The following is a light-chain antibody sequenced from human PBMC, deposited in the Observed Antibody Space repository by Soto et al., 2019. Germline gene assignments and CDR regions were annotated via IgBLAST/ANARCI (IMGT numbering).Light chain of an antibody. J-gene: IGKJ1*01. Sequence: DIQMTQSPSTLSASVGDRVTITCRASQHIGIWLAWYQQKQGRAPRLLLSKASTLQTGVPSRFSGSGSGTEFTLTISRPQPDDFASYYCQQYESYRTFGQGTNVEIK. CDR2: KAS. V-gene: IGKV1-5*03. CDR3: QQYESYRT. CDR1: QHIGIW.